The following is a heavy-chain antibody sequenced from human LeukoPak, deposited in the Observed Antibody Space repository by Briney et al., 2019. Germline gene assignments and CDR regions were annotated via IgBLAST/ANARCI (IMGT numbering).Heavy chain of an antibody. CDR3: AKGLGSSSWFSFDY. V-gene: IGHV3-9*03. CDR2: ISWNSGSI. D-gene: IGHD6-13*01. Sequence: LTGGSLRLSCAASGFTFDDYAMHWVRQAPGKGLEWVSDISWNSGSIGYADPVKGRFTISRDNAKNSLCLQMNSLRAEDMALYYCAKGLGSSSWFSFDYWGQGTLVTVSS. CDR1: GFTFDDYA. J-gene: IGHJ4*02.